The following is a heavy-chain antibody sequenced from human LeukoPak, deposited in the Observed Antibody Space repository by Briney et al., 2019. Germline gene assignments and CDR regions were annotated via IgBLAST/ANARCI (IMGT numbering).Heavy chain of an antibody. J-gene: IGHJ5*02. D-gene: IGHD2-2*02. CDR1: GGSISSYY. V-gene: IGHV4-4*07. CDR2: IYTSGST. CDR3: ARDLGVPAAIRAGNNWFDP. Sequence: SETLSPTCTVSGGSISSYYWSWIRQPAGKGLEWIGRIYTSGSTNYNPSLKSRVTMSVDTSKNQFSLKLSSVTAADTAVYYCARDLGVPAAIRAGNNWFDPWGQGTLVTVSS.